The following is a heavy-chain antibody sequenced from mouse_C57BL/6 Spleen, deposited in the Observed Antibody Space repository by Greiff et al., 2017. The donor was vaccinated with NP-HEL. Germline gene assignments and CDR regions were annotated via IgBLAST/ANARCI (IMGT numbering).Heavy chain of an antibody. Sequence: EVQLQQSGAELVRPGASVKLSCTASGFNIKDDYMHWVKQRPEQGLEWIGWIDPENGDPEYASTFPGKATITADTSSKTAYLELSSLTSEDTAVYYCTTPYYGSSYVAYWGQGTTLTVSS. V-gene: IGHV14-4*01. CDR1: GFNIKDDY. D-gene: IGHD1-1*01. CDR3: TTPYYGSSYVAY. CDR2: IDPENGDP. J-gene: IGHJ2*01.